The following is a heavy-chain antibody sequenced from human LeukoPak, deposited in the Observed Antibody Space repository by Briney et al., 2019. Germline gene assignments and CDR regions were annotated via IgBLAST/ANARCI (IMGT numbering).Heavy chain of an antibody. V-gene: IGHV3-7*01. J-gene: IGHJ4*02. CDR1: GFTFNSYW. CDR3: AREAGTRRQEGYFDY. Sequence: GGSLRLSCAASGFTFNSYWMTWVRQAPGKGLEWVASINQDGSQKYYVESLKGRFTISRDNAKNALYLQMNSLRAEDTAVYYCAREAGTRRQEGYFDYWGQGTLVTVSS. D-gene: IGHD6-13*01. CDR2: INQDGSQK.